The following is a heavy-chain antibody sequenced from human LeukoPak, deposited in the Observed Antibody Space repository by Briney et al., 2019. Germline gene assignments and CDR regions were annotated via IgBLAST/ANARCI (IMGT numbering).Heavy chain of an antibody. V-gene: IGHV3-74*01. CDR2: INSDGSST. CDR1: GFIFSSNR. J-gene: IGHJ5*02. D-gene: IGHD4-17*01. CDR3: ARETTVTGWFDP. Sequence: HGVSLRLSCAASGFIFSSNRMHWVRQPPGKGLVWVSRINSDGSSTSYADSVKGRFTISRDNAKNTLYLQMNSLRAEDTAVYYCARETTVTGWFDPWGQGTLVTVSS.